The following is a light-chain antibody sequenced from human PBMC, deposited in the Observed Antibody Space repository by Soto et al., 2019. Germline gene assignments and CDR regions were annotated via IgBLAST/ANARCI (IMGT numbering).Light chain of an antibody. CDR3: SSYTSSSVDV. Sequence: QSALTQPASVSGSPGQSITISCTGTSSDVGGYNSVSWYQQHPGKATKLMIYEVSNRPSGVSNRFSGSKSGNTASLTISGLQAEDEAYYYCSSYTSSSVDVFGTGTKLTVL. CDR2: EVS. J-gene: IGLJ1*01. CDR1: SSDVGGYNS. V-gene: IGLV2-14*01.